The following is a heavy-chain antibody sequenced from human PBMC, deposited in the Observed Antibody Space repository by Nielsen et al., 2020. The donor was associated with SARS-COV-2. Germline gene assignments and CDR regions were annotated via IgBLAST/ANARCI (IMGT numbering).Heavy chain of an antibody. D-gene: IGHD7-27*01. V-gene: IGHV4-34*01. CDR2: INHSGST. CDR3: AREHWGSRYYGMDV. Sequence: WIRQPPGKGLEWIGEINHSGSTNYNPSLKSRANISVNTSKNQFSLKLSSVTAADTAVYYCAREHWGSRYYGMDVWGQGTTVTVSS. J-gene: IGHJ6*02.